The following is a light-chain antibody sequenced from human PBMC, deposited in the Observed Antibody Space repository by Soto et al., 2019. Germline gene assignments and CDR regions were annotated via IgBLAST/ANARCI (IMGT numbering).Light chain of an antibody. CDR2: GAS. V-gene: IGKV3-20*01. Sequence: EIVLTQSPGTLPLSPGERATLSCRASQSVSSSYLAWYQQKPGQAPRLLIYGASSRATGIPDRFSGSGSGTAFTLSISRLEPEDVSVYYCQEYGSSPRTFGQGTKVEIK. CDR1: QSVSSSY. J-gene: IGKJ1*01. CDR3: QEYGSSPRT.